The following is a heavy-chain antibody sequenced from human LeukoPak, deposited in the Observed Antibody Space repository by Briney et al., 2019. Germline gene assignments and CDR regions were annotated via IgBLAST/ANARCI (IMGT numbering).Heavy chain of an antibody. J-gene: IGHJ3*02. Sequence: RPSETLSLTCTVSGGSISNYYWSWIRQPAGKGLEWIGRKYARGSSNYNPPVQSRVTMSVDTSKNQFSRKLRSVTAADTAVYYCARGRYCSADICTGGDSFDIWGQGTMVSVSP. D-gene: IGHD2-15*01. CDR2: KYARGSS. V-gene: IGHV4-4*07. CDR1: GGSISNYY. CDR3: ARGRYCSADICTGGDSFDI.